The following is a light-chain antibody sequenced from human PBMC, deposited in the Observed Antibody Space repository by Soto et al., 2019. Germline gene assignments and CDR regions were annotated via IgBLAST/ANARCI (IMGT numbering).Light chain of an antibody. Sequence: QAVVTQEPSLTVSPGGTVTLTCGSSTGAVTSGHYPYWFQQEPGQAPRTPIYDTSNKHSWTPARFSGSLLGGKAALTLSGAQPEDEAEYYCLLSYSGARVFGGGTKLTVL. CDR3: LLSYSGARV. CDR2: DTS. V-gene: IGLV7-46*01. CDR1: TGAVTSGHY. J-gene: IGLJ2*01.